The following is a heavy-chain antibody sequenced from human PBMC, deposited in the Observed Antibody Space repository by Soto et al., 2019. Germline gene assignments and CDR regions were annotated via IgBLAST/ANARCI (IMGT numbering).Heavy chain of an antibody. D-gene: IGHD6-13*01. J-gene: IGHJ2*01. Sequence: EVQLVESGGGLVKPGGSLRLSCAASGFTFRSYSMNWVRQAPGKGLEWVSSISSSSSYIYYADSVKGRFTISRDNAKNSLYLQMNSLRAEDTAVYYCARDLDEYSSSREEYWYFDLWGRGTLVTVSS. CDR3: ARDLDEYSSSREEYWYFDL. CDR2: ISSSSSYI. V-gene: IGHV3-21*01. CDR1: GFTFRSYS.